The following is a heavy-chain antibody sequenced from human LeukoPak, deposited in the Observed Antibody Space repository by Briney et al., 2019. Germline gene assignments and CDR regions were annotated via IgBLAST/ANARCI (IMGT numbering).Heavy chain of an antibody. D-gene: IGHD3-10*01. J-gene: IGHJ4*02. Sequence: QPGGSLRLSCAASGFTFSSYGMHWVRQAPGKGLEWVAVIWYDGSNKYYADSVKGRFTISRDNSKNTLYLQMNSLRVEDTAVYYCARDSGYGSGSYCHYWGQGTLVTVFS. V-gene: IGHV3-33*01. CDR1: GFTFSSYG. CDR3: ARDSGYGSGSYCHY. CDR2: IWYDGSNK.